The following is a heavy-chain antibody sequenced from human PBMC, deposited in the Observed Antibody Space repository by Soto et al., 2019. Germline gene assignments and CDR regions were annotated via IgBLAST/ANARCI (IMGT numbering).Heavy chain of an antibody. V-gene: IGHV1-2*04. J-gene: IGHJ4*02. CDR2: IKPNSGGT. Sequence: ASVKVSCKASGYTFTSYYMHWVRQAPGQGLEWMGWIKPNSGGTNYAQKFQGWVTMTRDTSISTAYMELSRLKSDDTAVYYCATQRDYGDYGAFDYWGQGTLVTVSS. D-gene: IGHD4-17*01. CDR3: ATQRDYGDYGAFDY. CDR1: GYTFTSYY.